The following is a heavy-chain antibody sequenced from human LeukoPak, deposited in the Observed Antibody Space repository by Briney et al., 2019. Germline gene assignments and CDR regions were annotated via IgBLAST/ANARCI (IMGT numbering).Heavy chain of an antibody. J-gene: IGHJ4*02. V-gene: IGHV3-23*01. Sequence: GGALRLSCAASGLTFSNYAMSWVRQPPGKGLEWLASINARATSPYYADSVKGRFVISRDNSENTLHLQMTSLRADDAAVYYCAKESWFGEPSLDHWGQGALVTVSA. D-gene: IGHD3-10*01. CDR2: INARATSP. CDR1: GLTFSNYA. CDR3: AKESWFGEPSLDH.